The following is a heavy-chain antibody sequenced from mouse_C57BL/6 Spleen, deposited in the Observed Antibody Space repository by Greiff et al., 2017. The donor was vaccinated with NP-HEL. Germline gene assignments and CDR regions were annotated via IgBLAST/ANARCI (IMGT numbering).Heavy chain of an antibody. D-gene: IGHD1-1*01. CDR2: INPGSGGT. CDR1: GYAFTNYL. J-gene: IGHJ2*01. CDR3: ARGNYYGSSLYFDY. Sequence: QVQLQQSGAELVRPGTSVKVSCKASGYAFTNYLIEWVKQRPGQGLEWIGVINPGSGGTNYNEKFKGKATLTADKSSSTAYLQLSSLTSEDSAVYFCARGNYYGSSLYFDYWGQGTTRTVSS. V-gene: IGHV1-54*01.